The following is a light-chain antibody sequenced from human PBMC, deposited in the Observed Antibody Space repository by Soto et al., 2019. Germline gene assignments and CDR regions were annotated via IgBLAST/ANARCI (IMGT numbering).Light chain of an antibody. J-gene: IGKJ1*01. V-gene: IGKV3-15*01. CDR2: DAS. Sequence: EIVMTQSPATLSVSPGERATLSCRASQSISSNLAWYQQKPGQAPRLLIYDASTRATGVPARFSGSGSGKEFTLSISSQQSEDFAVYYCQQYNNWATFGQGTKVEIK. CDR3: QQYNNWAT. CDR1: QSISSN.